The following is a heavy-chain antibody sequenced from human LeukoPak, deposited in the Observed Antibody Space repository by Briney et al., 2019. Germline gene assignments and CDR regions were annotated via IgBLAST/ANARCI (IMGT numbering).Heavy chain of an antibody. CDR1: GFSFSNYV. CDR2: ISGSGDRT. V-gene: IGHV3-23*01. D-gene: IGHD6-13*01. CDR3: AKDIRSSWYYFQD. Sequence: PGGSLRLSCAASGFSFSNYVMTWVRQAPGKGLEWVSTISGSGDRTYYADSVKGRFTISRDNSKNTLYVQMNSLRAEDTAVYYCAKDIRSSWYYFQDWGQGTLVTVSS. J-gene: IGHJ1*01.